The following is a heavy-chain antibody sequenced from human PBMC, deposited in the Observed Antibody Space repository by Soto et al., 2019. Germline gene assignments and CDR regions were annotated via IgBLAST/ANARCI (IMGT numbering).Heavy chain of an antibody. CDR2: INAGNGNT. CDR3: ARGAQDYGELVF. CDR1: GYTFTSYA. Sequence: ASVKVSCKASGYTFTSYAMHWVRQAPGQRLEWMGWINAGNGNTKYSQKFQGRVTITRDTSASTAYMELSSLRSEDTAVYYFARGAQDYGELVFWGQGSLVPVSA. J-gene: IGHJ4*02. D-gene: IGHD4-17*01. V-gene: IGHV1-3*01.